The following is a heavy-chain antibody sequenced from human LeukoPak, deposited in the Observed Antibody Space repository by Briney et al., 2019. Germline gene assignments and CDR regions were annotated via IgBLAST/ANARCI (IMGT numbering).Heavy chain of an antibody. CDR2: INGSGGST. CDR3: ARFPRIAACRPRGMDV. D-gene: IGHD6-6*01. J-gene: IGHJ6*01. Sequence: GASLRLSCAASGFTFSSYAMSWVRQAPGRGLEWVSAINGSGGSTYYADSVKGRFTISRDNSKNTLYLQMNSLKAEDTAVYLCARFPRIAACRPRGMDVWGQGTTVTVSS. CDR1: GFTFSSYA. V-gene: IGHV3-23*01.